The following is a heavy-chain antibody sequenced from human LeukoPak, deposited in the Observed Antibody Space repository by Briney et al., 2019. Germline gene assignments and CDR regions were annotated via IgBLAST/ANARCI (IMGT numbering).Heavy chain of an antibody. Sequence: GGSLRLSCAASGFTFDDYAMHWVRQAPGKGLGWVSGISWNSGSIGYADSVKGRFTISRDNAKNSLYLQMNSLRAEDTALYYCAKVLSSGWLDNFDYWGQGTLVTVSS. CDR2: ISWNSGSI. J-gene: IGHJ4*02. V-gene: IGHV3-9*01. CDR1: GFTFDDYA. D-gene: IGHD6-19*01. CDR3: AKVLSSGWLDNFDY.